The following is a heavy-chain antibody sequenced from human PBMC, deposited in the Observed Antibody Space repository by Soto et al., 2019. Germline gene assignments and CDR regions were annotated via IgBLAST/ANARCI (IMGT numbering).Heavy chain of an antibody. CDR3: ARRPSKYCSTTTCYASDY. CDR1: GFTVSRNY. D-gene: IGHD2-2*01. CDR2: IYSGGST. J-gene: IGHJ4*02. Sequence: GGSLRLSCAASGFTVSRNYISWVRQAPGKGLEWVSVIYSGGSTYYADSVKGRYTISRDNSKNSLYLQMNSLRAEDTALYYCARRPSKYCSTTTCYASDYWGQGTLVTVSS. V-gene: IGHV3-53*01.